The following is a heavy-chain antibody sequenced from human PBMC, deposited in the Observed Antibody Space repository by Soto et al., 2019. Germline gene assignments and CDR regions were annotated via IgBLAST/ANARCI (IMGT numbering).Heavy chain of an antibody. CDR2: IWFDGSDK. V-gene: IGHV3-33*03. CDR3: ARLYCSASSCYSVGAFDI. Sequence: QVQLVESGGGVVQPGRSLRLSCAASGFTFSSYGMHWVRQAPGKGLEWVALIWFDGSDKYSADSVKGRFTISRDNSKNTLYLQMNSLRAEDTAVYYCARLYCSASSCYSVGAFDIRGQGTMVTVSS. J-gene: IGHJ3*02. CDR1: GFTFSSYG. D-gene: IGHD2-15*01.